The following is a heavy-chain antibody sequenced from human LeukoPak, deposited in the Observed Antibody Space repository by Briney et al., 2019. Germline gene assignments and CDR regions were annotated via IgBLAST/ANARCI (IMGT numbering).Heavy chain of an antibody. D-gene: IGHD6-6*01. CDR3: TWNPIAAPPL. CDR1: GGSISSSSYY. V-gene: IGHV4-39*07. CDR2: IYYSGST. J-gene: IGHJ4*02. Sequence: SETLSLTCTVSGGSISSSSYYWGWIRQPPGKGLEWIGSIYYSGSTYYNPSLKSRVTISVDTSKNQFSLKLSSVTAADTAVYYCTWNPIAAPPLWGQGTLVTVSS.